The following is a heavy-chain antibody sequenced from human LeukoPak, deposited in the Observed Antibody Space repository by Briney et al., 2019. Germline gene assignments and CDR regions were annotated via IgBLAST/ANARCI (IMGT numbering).Heavy chain of an antibody. Sequence: GGSLRLSCAASGFTFSSYAMHWVRQAPGKGLEWVAVILYDGSNKYYADSVKGRFTISRDNSKNTLYLQMNSLRAEDTAVYYCAKAPSGSYVPFEFWGQGTLVTVSS. CDR3: AKAPSGSYVPFEF. V-gene: IGHV3-30*04. J-gene: IGHJ4*02. CDR1: GFTFSSYA. CDR2: ILYDGSNK. D-gene: IGHD1-26*01.